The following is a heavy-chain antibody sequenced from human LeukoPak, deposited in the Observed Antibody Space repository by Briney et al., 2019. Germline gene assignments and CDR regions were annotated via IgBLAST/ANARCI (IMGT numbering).Heavy chain of an antibody. Sequence: PGGSLRLSCAASGFTFSSYSMNWVRQAPGKGLEWVSSISSSSYIYYADSVKGRFTISRDNAKNSLYLQMNSLRAEDTAVYYCARDHKWREFDYWGQGTLVTVSS. CDR1: GFTFSSYS. CDR3: ARDHKWREFDY. D-gene: IGHD5-12*01. CDR2: ISSSSYI. J-gene: IGHJ4*02. V-gene: IGHV3-21*01.